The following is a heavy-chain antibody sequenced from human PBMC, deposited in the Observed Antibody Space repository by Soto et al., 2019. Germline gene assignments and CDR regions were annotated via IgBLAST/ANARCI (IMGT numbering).Heavy chain of an antibody. CDR2: IIPIFGTA. V-gene: IGHV1-69*01. J-gene: IGHJ5*02. CDR3: ARSLAYCGGDCYSGMYNWFDP. Sequence: QVQLVQSGAEVKKPGSSVKVSCKASGGTFSSYAISWVRQAPGQGLEWMGGIIPIFGTANYAQKFQGRVMITADESTSTAYMELSSLRSEDTAVYYCARSLAYCGGDCYSGMYNWFDPWGQGTLVTVSS. CDR1: GGTFSSYA. D-gene: IGHD2-21*02.